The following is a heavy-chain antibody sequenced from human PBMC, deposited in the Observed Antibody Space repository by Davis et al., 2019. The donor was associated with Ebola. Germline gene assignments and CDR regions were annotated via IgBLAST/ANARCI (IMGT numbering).Heavy chain of an antibody. CDR2: INWNSGSI. J-gene: IGHJ4*02. Sequence: PGGSLRLSCAASGFTFVDYAMHWVRQVPGKGLEWVSGINWNSGSIGYADSVKGRFTISRDNAKNSLYLQMNNLRAEDTALYYCAKDISSSSSGLEYWGQGTLVTVSS. D-gene: IGHD6-6*01. CDR3: AKDISSSSSGLEY. V-gene: IGHV3-9*01. CDR1: GFTFVDYA.